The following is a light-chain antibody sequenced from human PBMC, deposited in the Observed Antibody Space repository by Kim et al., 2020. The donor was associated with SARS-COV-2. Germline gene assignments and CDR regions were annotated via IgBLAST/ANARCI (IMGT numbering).Light chain of an antibody. J-gene: IGKJ4*01. CDR2: GAS. CDR3: QHFGSSPFT. Sequence: EIVLTQSPGTLSLSPGEGATFSCRASQSVTSSYLAWYQQKPGQAPRLLIYGASSRATGIPDRFGGSGSGTDFALTISGLEPEDFAVYYCQHFGSSPFTFGGGTKVEIK. CDR1: QSVTSSY. V-gene: IGKV3-20*01.